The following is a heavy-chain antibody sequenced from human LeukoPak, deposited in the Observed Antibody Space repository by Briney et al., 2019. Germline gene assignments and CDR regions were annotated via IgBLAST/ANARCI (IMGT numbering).Heavy chain of an antibody. Sequence: SQTLSLTCTVSGGSISSGSYYWSWIRRPAGKGLEWFGRIYTSGSTNYNPSLKSRVTISVDTSKNQFSLKLSSVTAADTAVYYCARARGYYDRDAFDIWGQGTLVTVSS. D-gene: IGHD3-22*01. CDR3: ARARGYYDRDAFDI. J-gene: IGHJ3*02. V-gene: IGHV4-61*02. CDR1: GGSISSGSYY. CDR2: IYTSGST.